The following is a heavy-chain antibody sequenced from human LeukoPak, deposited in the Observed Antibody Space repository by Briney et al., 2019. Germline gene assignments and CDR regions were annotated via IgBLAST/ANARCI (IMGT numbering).Heavy chain of an antibody. Sequence: ASVKVSCKASGYRFTSYGITWVRQAPGQGLEWMGWISGYNGNTNYAQKFQGRVTMSTDTSTTTAYMELRSLRSDDTAVYYCAREAIVPAARGWFDPWGQGTLVTVSS. D-gene: IGHD2-2*01. J-gene: IGHJ5*02. V-gene: IGHV1-18*01. CDR3: AREAIVPAARGWFDP. CDR1: GYRFTSYG. CDR2: ISGYNGNT.